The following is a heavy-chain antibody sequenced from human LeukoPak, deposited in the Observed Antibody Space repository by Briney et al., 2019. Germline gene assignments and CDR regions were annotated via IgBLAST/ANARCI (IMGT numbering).Heavy chain of an antibody. J-gene: IGHJ4*02. CDR3: ASRTMTTVTTFDY. CDR2: IYYSGST. Sequence: SETLSLTCTVSGGSISSYYWSWIRQPPGKGLEWIGYIYYSGSTNYNPSLKSRVTISVDTSKNQFSLKLSSVTAADTAVYYCASRTMTTVTTFDYWGQGTLVTVSS. D-gene: IGHD4-11*01. CDR1: GGSISSYY. V-gene: IGHV4-59*12.